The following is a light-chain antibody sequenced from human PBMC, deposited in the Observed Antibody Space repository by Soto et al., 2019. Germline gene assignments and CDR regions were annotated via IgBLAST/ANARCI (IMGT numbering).Light chain of an antibody. CDR1: SSDVGGYHF. Sequence: QSALTQPASVSGSPGQSITISCAGTSSDVGGYHFVSWYQQHLGRAPKLMIYEVSIRPSGVSDRFSGSKSGNTASLTISGLQPEYEADYFCCSYTTASTYVFGTGTKLTVL. CDR2: EVS. CDR3: CSYTTASTYV. V-gene: IGLV2-14*01. J-gene: IGLJ1*01.